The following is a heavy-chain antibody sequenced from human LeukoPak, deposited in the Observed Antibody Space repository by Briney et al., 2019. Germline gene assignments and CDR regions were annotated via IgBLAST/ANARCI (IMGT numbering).Heavy chain of an antibody. CDR3: ARGNSGSYYRNWFDP. V-gene: IGHV4-39*07. D-gene: IGHD1-26*01. CDR1: GGSISSSSYY. CDR2: IYYSGST. Sequence: SSETLSLTCTVSGGSISSSSYYWGWIRQPPGKGLEWIGSIYYSGSTYYNPSLKSRVTISVDTSKNQFSLKLSSMTAADTVVYYCARGNSGSYYRNWFDPWGQGTLVTVSS. J-gene: IGHJ5*02.